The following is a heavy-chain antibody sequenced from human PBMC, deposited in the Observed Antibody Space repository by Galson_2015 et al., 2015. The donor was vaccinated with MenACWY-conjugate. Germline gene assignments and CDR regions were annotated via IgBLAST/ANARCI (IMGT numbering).Heavy chain of an antibody. CDR1: GFTFNTYG. D-gene: IGHD3-3*01. Sequence: SLRLSCAASGFTFNTYGMHWVRQAPGKGLEWVAVITFDGNDKDYADSVKGRFTISRDNSKNTLYLQMNSLRAEDTAVYYCAKARAGTSGVVILPSENDYWGQGTLVTVSS. CDR2: ITFDGNDK. J-gene: IGHJ4*02. V-gene: IGHV3-30*18. CDR3: AKARAGTSGVVILPSENDY.